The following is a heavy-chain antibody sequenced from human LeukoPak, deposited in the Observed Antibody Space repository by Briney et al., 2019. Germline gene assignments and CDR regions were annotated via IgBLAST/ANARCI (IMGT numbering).Heavy chain of an antibody. CDR3: ARAGILAAHTDWYFDL. Sequence: PGRSLRLSCAASGFTFDDYAMHWVRQPPGKGLEWVSGISWNSGRIGYADSVKGRFTISRDNAKNSLYLQMNSLRVEDTAVYYCARAGILAAHTDWYFDLWGRGTLVTVSS. CDR1: GFTFDDYA. CDR2: ISWNSGRI. V-gene: IGHV3-9*01. D-gene: IGHD5-18*01. J-gene: IGHJ2*01.